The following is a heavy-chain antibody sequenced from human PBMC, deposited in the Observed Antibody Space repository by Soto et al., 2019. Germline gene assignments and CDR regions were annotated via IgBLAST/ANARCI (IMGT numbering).Heavy chain of an antibody. CDR2: IYYSGST. CDR3: ARGGLGYCSGGSCYSAELSRYYYGMDV. Sequence: QVQLQESGPGLVKPSQTLSLTCTVSGGSISSGGYYWSWIRQHPGKGLEWIGYIYYSGSTYYNPSLXXXXTTPXXTSKSQFALXLXSXTXXDTAVYYCARGGLGYCSGGSCYSAELSRYYYGMDVWGQGTTVTVSS. J-gene: IGHJ6*02. V-gene: IGHV4-31*01. CDR1: GGSISSGGYY. D-gene: IGHD2-15*01.